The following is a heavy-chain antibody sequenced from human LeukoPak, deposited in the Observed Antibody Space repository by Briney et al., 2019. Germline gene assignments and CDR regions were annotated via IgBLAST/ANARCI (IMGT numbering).Heavy chain of an antibody. J-gene: IGHJ5*02. CDR3: AKCPEGPTPKFHL. CDR2: IIASGHAT. CDR1: GLTFSSYA. V-gene: IGHV3-23*01. Sequence: GGSLRLSCAASGLTFSSYAMSWVRQAPGKGLEAPGKGLEWVSTIIASGHATYYPDSVRRRFTISRHNSKSTLHLQMDSLRAEDSALYYCAKCPEGPTPKFHLWGQGTLVTVSS.